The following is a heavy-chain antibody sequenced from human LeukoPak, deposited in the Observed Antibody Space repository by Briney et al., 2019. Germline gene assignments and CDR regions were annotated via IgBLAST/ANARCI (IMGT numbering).Heavy chain of an antibody. CDR2: INAGNGNT. J-gene: IGHJ4*01. CDR1: GYTFTNYA. D-gene: IGHD5/OR15-5a*01. CDR3: ARVISDCANFNCFKGYFDY. Sequence: ASVTVSCTASGYTFTNYAIHWVRQAPGQSLEWMGWINAGNGNTKYSQKFQARVTITRDTSANTAYMELSSLGSEDTTIYYCARVISDCANFNCFKGYFDYWGQGTPVTVSS. V-gene: IGHV1-3*01.